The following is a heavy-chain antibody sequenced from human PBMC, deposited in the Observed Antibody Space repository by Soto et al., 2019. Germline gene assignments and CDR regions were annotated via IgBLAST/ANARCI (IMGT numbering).Heavy chain of an antibody. CDR1: GGSISSGGYS. CDR2: IYHSGST. J-gene: IGHJ4*02. Sequence: SETLSLTCAVSGGSISSGGYSWSWIRQPPGKGLEWIGYIYHSGSTYYNPSLKSRVTISVDRSKDQFSLKLSSVTAADTAVYYCARSSLIVLSPIFDYWGQGTLVTVSS. D-gene: IGHD2-8*01. CDR3: ARSSLIVLSPIFDY. V-gene: IGHV4-30-2*01.